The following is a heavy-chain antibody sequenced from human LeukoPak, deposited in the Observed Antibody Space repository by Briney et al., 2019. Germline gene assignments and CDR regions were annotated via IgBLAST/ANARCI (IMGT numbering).Heavy chain of an antibody. D-gene: IGHD1-26*01. Sequence: GGSLRLSCEGSGFTFSNYWMGWVRQAPGKGLEWVANIQQHGSETYYGDSVKGRFTNSRDNAKNSLYLQMNSLRAEDTAVYYCAKYSGSYLVFDYWGQGTLVTVSS. J-gene: IGHJ4*02. CDR3: AKYSGSYLVFDY. V-gene: IGHV3-7*03. CDR2: IQQHGSET. CDR1: GFTFSNYW.